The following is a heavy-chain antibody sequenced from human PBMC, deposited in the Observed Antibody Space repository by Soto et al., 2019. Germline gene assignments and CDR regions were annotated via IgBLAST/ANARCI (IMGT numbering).Heavy chain of an antibody. D-gene: IGHD3-10*01. Sequence: QVQLQESGPGLVKPSQTLSLTCTVSGGSISSGDYYWSWIRQPPGKGLAWIGYIYYSGSTYYHPPPDSRVTISVDPSTNPTSRKPSSVTAADTAVYYCASVGGFAARTIDYWGQGPLVTVSS. CDR2: IYYSGST. CDR3: ASVGGFAARTIDY. V-gene: IGHV4-30-4*01. J-gene: IGHJ4*02. CDR1: GGSISSGDYY.